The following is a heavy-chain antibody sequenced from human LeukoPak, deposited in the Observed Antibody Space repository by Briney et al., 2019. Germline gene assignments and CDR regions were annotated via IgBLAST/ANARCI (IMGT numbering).Heavy chain of an antibody. CDR2: VHNSGST. D-gene: IGHD1-26*01. Sequence: SETLSLTCAVSGGSITSGSYYWGWVRQSPEKGLEWIGSVHNSGSTYYILSLKNRLSISVDRSKNQFSLRLTSVTAADTAIYYCARDSGNFEIDYWGQGMLVTVSS. CDR3: ARDSGNFEIDY. J-gene: IGHJ4*02. CDR1: GGSITSGSYY. V-gene: IGHV4-39*02.